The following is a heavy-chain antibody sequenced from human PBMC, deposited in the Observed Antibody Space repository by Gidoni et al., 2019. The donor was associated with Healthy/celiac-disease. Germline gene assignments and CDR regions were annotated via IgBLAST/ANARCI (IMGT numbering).Heavy chain of an antibody. CDR1: GFTVSSNY. J-gene: IGHJ4*02. D-gene: IGHD3-10*01. CDR3: ARERFGEFYFDY. CDR2: IYSGGST. Sequence: EVQLVESGGGLVQPGGSLRLSCAASGFTVSSNYMSWVRQAPGKGLEWVSLIYSGGSTYYADSVKGRFTISRDNSKNTLYLQMNSLRAEDTAVYYCARERFGEFYFDYWGQGTLVTVSS. V-gene: IGHV3-66*01.